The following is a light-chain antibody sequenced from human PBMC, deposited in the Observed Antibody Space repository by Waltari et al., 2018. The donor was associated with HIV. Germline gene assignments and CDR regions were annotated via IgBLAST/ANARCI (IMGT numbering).Light chain of an antibody. Sequence: QSVLTQPPSVSGAPGQRVTISCTGSSSNIGAGYDVHWYQQLPGTAPKLLIYGNSNRPSGVPDRFSGSKSGTSASLAITGLQAEDEADYYCQSYDGSLSGQDVVFGGGTKLTVL. CDR1: SSNIGAGYD. CDR3: QSYDGSLSGQDVV. V-gene: IGLV1-40*01. CDR2: GNS. J-gene: IGLJ2*01.